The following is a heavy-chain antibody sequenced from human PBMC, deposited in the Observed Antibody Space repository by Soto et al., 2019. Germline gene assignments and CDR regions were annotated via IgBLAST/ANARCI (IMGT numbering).Heavy chain of an antibody. V-gene: IGHV3-74*01. J-gene: IGHJ4*02. CDR2: INTDGSTP. D-gene: IGHD2-2*01. Sequence: LRLSCAASGFTFSSYWMHWVRQAPGKGLVWVSRINTDGSTPAYADSVKGRFTISRDNAKNTLSLQMNILRAEDTAVYYCARSLSASPDYWGQGTLVTVSS. CDR1: GFTFSSYW. CDR3: ARSLSASPDY.